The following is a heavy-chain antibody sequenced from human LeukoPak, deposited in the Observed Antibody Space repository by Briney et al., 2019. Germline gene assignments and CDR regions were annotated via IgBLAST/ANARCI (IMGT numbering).Heavy chain of an antibody. J-gene: IGHJ4*02. D-gene: IGHD3-16*01. CDR1: GFTFSSYA. Sequence: GGSLRLSCAASGFTFSSYAMSWVRQAPGKGLEWVSSISGSGGSTYYADSVKGRFTISRDNSKNTLYLQMSSLRAEDTAVYYCAKGGNFDYVWGTNWGQGTLVTVSS. V-gene: IGHV3-23*01. CDR3: AKGGNFDYVWGTN. CDR2: ISGSGGST.